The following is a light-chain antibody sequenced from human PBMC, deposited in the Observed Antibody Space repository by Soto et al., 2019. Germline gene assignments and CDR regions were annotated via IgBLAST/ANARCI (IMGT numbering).Light chain of an antibody. V-gene: IGKV3-20*01. J-gene: IGKJ1*01. CDR3: PQYAESPRT. Sequence: EIVLTQSPGTLSLSPGERAPLSCRASQSVGKNFLAWYQQKPGQAPRFLIYGASRRATGIPDRFSGSGSGTDFTLTISRLEPEDFAVYYCPQYAESPRTFGQGTKVELK. CDR1: QSVGKNF. CDR2: GAS.